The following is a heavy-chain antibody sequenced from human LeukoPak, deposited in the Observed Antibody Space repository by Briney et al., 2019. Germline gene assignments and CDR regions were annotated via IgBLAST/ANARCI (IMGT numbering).Heavy chain of an antibody. CDR3: ARGSGWCSSSTCYSFDY. CDR1: GGSIISYY. J-gene: IGHJ4*02. CDR2: IYHTGTT. D-gene: IGHD2-2*01. V-gene: IGHV4-59*01. Sequence: TPSETLSLTCSVSGGSIISYYWSWIRQPPGRGLEWIGYIYHTGTTNYNPSLKSRVTISVNTSTNQLSLRLNSVTAADTAVYYCARGSGWCSSSTCYSFDYWGQGSLVTVS.